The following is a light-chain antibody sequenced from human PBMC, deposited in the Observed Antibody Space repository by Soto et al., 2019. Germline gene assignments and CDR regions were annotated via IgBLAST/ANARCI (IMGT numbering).Light chain of an antibody. CDR3: QTWATGIRV. CDR1: SGHSNYA. Sequence: QAVVTQSPSASASLGASVKLTCTLSSGHSNYAIAWHQQQPEKGPRYLMNLNSDGSHTKGGGIPDCFSGSSSGAERYLTISSLQSEDESDYYCQTWATGIRVFGGGTKLTVL. CDR2: LNSDGSH. J-gene: IGLJ3*02. V-gene: IGLV4-69*01.